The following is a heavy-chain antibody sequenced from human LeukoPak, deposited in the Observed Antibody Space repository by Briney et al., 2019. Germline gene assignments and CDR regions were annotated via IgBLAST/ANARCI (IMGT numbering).Heavy chain of an antibody. CDR1: GFTFSSYE. J-gene: IGHJ3*02. CDR3: ARVSHSGSLDMHFDI. CDR2: ISGSGVST. D-gene: IGHD1-26*01. V-gene: IGHV3-23*01. Sequence: PGGSLRLSCAASGFTFSSYEMNWVRQAPGKGLEWVSAISGSGVSTYYADSVKGRFTISSDNSKNTLYLQMDSLRAEDTAVYYCARVSHSGSLDMHFDIWGQGTMVTVSS.